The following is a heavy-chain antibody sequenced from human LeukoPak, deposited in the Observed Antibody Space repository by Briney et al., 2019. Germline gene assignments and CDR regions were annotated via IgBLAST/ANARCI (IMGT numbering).Heavy chain of an antibody. Sequence: SEALSLTCTVSGGSISSSSYYWGWIRQPPGKGLEWIGSIYYSGSTYYNPSLKSRVTISVDTSKNQFSLNLSSVTAADTAVYYCARLYYDSSGYYQICYFDYWGQGTLVTVSS. J-gene: IGHJ4*02. V-gene: IGHV4-39*01. CDR1: GGSISSSSYY. D-gene: IGHD3-22*01. CDR3: ARLYYDSSGYYQICYFDY. CDR2: IYYSGST.